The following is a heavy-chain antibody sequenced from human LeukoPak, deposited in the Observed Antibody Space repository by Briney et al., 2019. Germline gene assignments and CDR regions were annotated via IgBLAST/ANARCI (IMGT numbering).Heavy chain of an antibody. V-gene: IGHV4-59*01. CDR3: ARARYYGSGSYYRYYYYMDV. CDR2: IYYSGST. J-gene: IGHJ6*03. D-gene: IGHD3-10*01. CDR1: GGSISSYY. Sequence: SETLSLTCTVSGGSISSYYWSWIRQPPGKGLEWIGYIYYSGSTNYNPSLKSRVTISVDTSKNQFSLKLSSVTAADTAVYYCARARYYGSGSYYRYYYYMDVWGKGTTVTVSS.